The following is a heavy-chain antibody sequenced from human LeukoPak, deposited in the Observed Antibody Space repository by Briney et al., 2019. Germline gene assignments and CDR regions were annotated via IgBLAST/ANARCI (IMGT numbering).Heavy chain of an antibody. J-gene: IGHJ4*02. CDR2: FDSERGDT. D-gene: IGHD1-7*01. CDR1: GYSVSELS. CDR3: ARGSETNWNYVGYHY. Sequence: ASVKVSCKVSGYSVSELSMHWVRQAPGKGLEWMGGFDSERGDTVYAQKFQGRVTMTEDTSTNTAYMDLSSLRSEDTAVYYCARGSETNWNYVGYHYWGQGTLVTVSS. V-gene: IGHV1-24*01.